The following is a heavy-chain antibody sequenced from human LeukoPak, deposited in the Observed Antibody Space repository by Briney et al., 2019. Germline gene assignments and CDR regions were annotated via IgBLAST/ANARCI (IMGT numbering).Heavy chain of an antibody. Sequence: TGGSLRLSCAASGFTVSSNYMSWVRQAPGKGLEWVSVIYSSGSTYYADSVKGRFTISRDNSKNTLYLQMNSLRAEDTAVYYCARDEGANYYDSSWGQGTLVTVSS. V-gene: IGHV3-66*01. D-gene: IGHD3-22*01. CDR2: IYSSGST. CDR1: GFTVSSNY. CDR3: ARDEGANYYDSS. J-gene: IGHJ4*02.